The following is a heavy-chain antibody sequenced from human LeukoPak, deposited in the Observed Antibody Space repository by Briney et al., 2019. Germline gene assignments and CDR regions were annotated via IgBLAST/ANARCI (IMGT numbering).Heavy chain of an antibody. J-gene: IGHJ5*02. CDR2: ISYDGSNK. D-gene: IGHD2-8*01. CDR1: GFTFSSYS. CDR3: AKVGTSSLRDWFDP. Sequence: GGSLRLSCAASGFTFSSYSMNWVRQAPGKGLEWLAVISYDGSNKYYVDSVKGRFTISRDNSKNTLYLQMNSLRAEDTAVYYCAKVGTSSLRDWFDPWGQGTLVTVSS. V-gene: IGHV3-30*18.